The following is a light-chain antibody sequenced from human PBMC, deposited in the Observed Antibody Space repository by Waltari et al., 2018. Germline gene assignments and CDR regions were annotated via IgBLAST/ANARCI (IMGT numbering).Light chain of an antibody. V-gene: IGKV3-20*01. J-gene: IGKJ1*01. CDR3: QHYVRLPAT. Sequence: EIVLTQSPGSLSSSPGERVTLSCRASQSVSRALAWYQQKPGQPPRLLIFGASNRATGIPDRFSGSGSGTDFSLTISRLEPEDFAVYYCQHYVRLPATFGQGTKVE. CDR1: QSVSRA. CDR2: GAS.